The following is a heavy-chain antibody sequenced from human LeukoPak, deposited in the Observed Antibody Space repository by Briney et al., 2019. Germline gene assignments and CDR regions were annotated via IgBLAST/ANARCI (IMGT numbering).Heavy chain of an antibody. V-gene: IGHV1-2*02. D-gene: IGHD5-24*01. Sequence: ASVKVSCKASGYTFTGYYMHWVRQAPGQGLEWMGWINPNSGGTNYAQKFQGRVTMTRDTSISTAYMELSRLRSDDTAVYYCAREIDGYNPDSDYWGQGTLVTVSS. CDR3: AREIDGYNPDSDY. CDR2: INPNSGGT. J-gene: IGHJ4*02. CDR1: GYTFTGYY.